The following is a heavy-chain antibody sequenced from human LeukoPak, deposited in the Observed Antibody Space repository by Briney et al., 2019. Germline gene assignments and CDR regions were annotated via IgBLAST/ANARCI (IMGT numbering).Heavy chain of an antibody. CDR1: GFTFSSYA. J-gene: IGHJ6*02. CDR3: AKGPRGVYYYYGMEV. CDR2: ISGSGGST. Sequence: GGSLRLSCAASGFTFSSYAMSWVRQAPGKGLEWVSAISGSGGSTYYADSVKGRFTISRDNSKNTLYLQMNSLRVEDTAVYYCAKGPRGVYYYYGMEVWGQGTTVTVSS. V-gene: IGHV3-23*01.